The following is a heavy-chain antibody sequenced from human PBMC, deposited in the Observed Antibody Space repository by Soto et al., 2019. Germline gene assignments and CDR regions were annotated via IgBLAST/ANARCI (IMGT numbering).Heavy chain of an antibody. D-gene: IGHD6-6*01. V-gene: IGHV3-33*01. J-gene: IGHJ6*02. Sequence: GGSLRLSCAASGFTFSSYGMHWVRQAPGKGLEWVAVIWYDGSNKYYAESVKGRFTISRDNSKNTMYLQMNSLRAEDTAVYYCASDNGWYSSSSWSQADYYYGMDVWGQGTTVTVSS. CDR1: GFTFSSYG. CDR2: IWYDGSNK. CDR3: ASDNGWYSSSSWSQADYYYGMDV.